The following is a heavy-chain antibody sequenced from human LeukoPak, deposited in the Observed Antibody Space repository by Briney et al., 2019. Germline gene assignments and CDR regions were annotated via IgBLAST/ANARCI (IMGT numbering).Heavy chain of an antibody. CDR3: ARDPHYYDSSGYPTPYAFDI. D-gene: IGHD3-22*01. J-gene: IGHJ3*02. CDR1: GGSISSYY. Sequence: SETLSLTCTVSGGSISSYYWSWIRQPPGKGLEWIGYIYYSGSTNYNPSLKSRVTISVDTSKSQFSLKLSSVTAADTAVYYCARDPHYYDSSGYPTPYAFDIWGQGTMVTVSS. V-gene: IGHV4-59*01. CDR2: IYYSGST.